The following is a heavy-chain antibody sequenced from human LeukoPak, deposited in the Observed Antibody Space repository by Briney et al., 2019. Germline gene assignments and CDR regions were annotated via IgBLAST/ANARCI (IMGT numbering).Heavy chain of an antibody. Sequence: GGSLRLSCEASGFTFSSYAMSWVRQAPGKGLEWVSAISGSGVTTHYAGSVKGRFSISRDNSKNTLYLQMNSLRAEDTALYYCAKRVVVGATSPYSDFQDWGQGTLVTVSS. V-gene: IGHV3-23*01. CDR2: ISGSGVTT. D-gene: IGHD1-26*01. J-gene: IGHJ1*01. CDR3: AKRVVVGATSPYSDFQD. CDR1: GFTFSSYA.